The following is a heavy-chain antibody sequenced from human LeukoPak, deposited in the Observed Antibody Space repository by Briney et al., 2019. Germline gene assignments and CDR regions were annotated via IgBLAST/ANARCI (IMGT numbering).Heavy chain of an antibody. Sequence: TGGSLRLSCAASGFTFSNAWMNWVRQAPGKGLEWVGRIKSKTDGGTTDYAAPVKGRFTISRDDSKNTLYLQMNSLKTEDTAVYYCSTTYYYDSSEGYWGQGTLVTVSS. D-gene: IGHD3-22*01. V-gene: IGHV3-15*07. CDR2: IKSKTDGGTT. CDR1: GFTFSNAW. CDR3: STTYYYDSSEGY. J-gene: IGHJ4*02.